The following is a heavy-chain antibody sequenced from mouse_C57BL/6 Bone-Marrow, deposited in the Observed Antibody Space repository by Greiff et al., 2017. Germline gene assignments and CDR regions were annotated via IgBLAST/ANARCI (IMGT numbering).Heavy chain of an antibody. CDR3: THFYYYGSSPAWFAD. CDR2: IDPENGDT. Sequence: VQLQQSGAELVRPGASVKLSCTASGFNIKDDYMHWVKQRPEQGLEWIGWIDPENGDTEYASKFQGKATITADTSSNTAYLQLSSLTSEDTAVXDCTHFYYYGSSPAWFADWGQGTLVTVSA. D-gene: IGHD1-1*01. V-gene: IGHV14-4*01. J-gene: IGHJ3*01. CDR1: GFNIKDDY.